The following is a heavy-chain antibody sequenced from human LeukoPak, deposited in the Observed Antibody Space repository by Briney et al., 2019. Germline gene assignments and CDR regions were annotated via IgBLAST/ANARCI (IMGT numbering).Heavy chain of an antibody. V-gene: IGHV1-2*02. J-gene: IGHJ4*02. D-gene: IGHD6-13*01. Sequence: GASVKVSCKASGYTFTGYYMHWARQAPGQGLEWMGWINPNSGGTNYAQKFQGRVTMTTDTSTSTAYMELRSLRSDDTAVYYCARDKGYSSSWYPHFDYWGQGTLVTVSS. CDR2: INPNSGGT. CDR1: GYTFTGYY. CDR3: ARDKGYSSSWYPHFDY.